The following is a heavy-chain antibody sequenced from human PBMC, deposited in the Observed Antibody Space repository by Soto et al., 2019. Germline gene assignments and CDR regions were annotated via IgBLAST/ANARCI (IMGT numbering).Heavy chain of an antibody. CDR1: GGSFSGYY. D-gene: IGHD3-16*01. J-gene: IGHJ6*03. V-gene: IGHV4-34*01. Sequence: SETLSLTCAVYGGSFSGYYWSWIRQPPGKGLEWIGEINHSGSTNYNPSLKSRVTISVDTSKNQFSLKLSSVTAADTAVYYCAPPLTFLGVDNMDVGGKGTPATVPS. CDR2: INHSGST. CDR3: APPLTFLGVDNMDV.